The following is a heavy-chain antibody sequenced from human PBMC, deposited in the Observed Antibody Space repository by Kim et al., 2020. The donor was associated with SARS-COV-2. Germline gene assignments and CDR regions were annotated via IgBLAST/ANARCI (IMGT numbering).Heavy chain of an antibody. V-gene: IGHV4-39*01. J-gene: IGHJ3*02. Sequence: NPSLKSRVTISVDTSRTQSSLKRSSVTAADTAVYYCARRPSSSWGGAFDIWGQGTMVTVSS. D-gene: IGHD6-13*01. CDR3: ARRPSSSWGGAFDI.